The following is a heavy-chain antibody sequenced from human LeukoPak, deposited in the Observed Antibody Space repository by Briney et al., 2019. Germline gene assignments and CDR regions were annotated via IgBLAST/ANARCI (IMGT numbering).Heavy chain of an antibody. CDR3: ARGNYYGMDV. CDR1: GFTFSSYA. V-gene: IGHV3-23*01. Sequence: SGGSLRLSCAASGFTFSSYAMSWVRQAPGKGLEWVSAISGSGGGTYYADSVKGRFTISRDNSKNTLYPQMNSLRAEDTAVFYCARGNYYGMDVWGQGTTVTVSS. CDR2: ISGSGGGT. J-gene: IGHJ6*02.